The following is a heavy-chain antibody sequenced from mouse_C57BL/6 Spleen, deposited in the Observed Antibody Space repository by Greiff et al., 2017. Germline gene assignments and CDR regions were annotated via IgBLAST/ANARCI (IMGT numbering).Heavy chain of an antibody. J-gene: IGHJ1*03. CDR1: GYTFTDYY. D-gene: IGHD2-3*01. CDR3: ARCPYDYWYFDV. CDR2: INPYNGGT. V-gene: IGHV1-19*01. Sequence: EVKLMESGPVLVKPGASVKMSCKASGYTFTDYYMNWVKQSHGKSLEWIGVINPYNGGTSYNQKFKGKATLTVDKSSSTAYMELNSLTSEDSAVYYCARCPYDYWYFDVWGTGTTVTVSS.